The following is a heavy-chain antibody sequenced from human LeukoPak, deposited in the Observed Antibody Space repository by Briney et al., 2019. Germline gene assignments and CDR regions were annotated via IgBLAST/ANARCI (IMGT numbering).Heavy chain of an antibody. J-gene: IGHJ4*02. Sequence: GGSLRLSCAASGFTFSSYAMSWVRQAPGKGLEWVSAISGSGGSTYYADSVKVRFTISRDNSKNTLYLQMNRLRAEDTAVYYCAKSLVVVPAVGVFDYWGQGTLVTVSS. CDR1: GFTFSSYA. V-gene: IGHV3-23*01. CDR2: ISGSGGST. CDR3: AKSLVVVPAVGVFDY. D-gene: IGHD2-2*01.